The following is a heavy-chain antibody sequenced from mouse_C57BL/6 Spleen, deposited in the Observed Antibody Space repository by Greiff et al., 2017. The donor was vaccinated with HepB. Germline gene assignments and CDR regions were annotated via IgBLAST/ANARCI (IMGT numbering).Heavy chain of an antibody. CDR2: IWSGGST. Sequence: QVQLKESGPGLVQPSQRLSITCTVSGFSLTSYGVHWVRQSPGKGLEWLGVIWSGGSTAYNAAFISRLSISKDNSKSQVFFKMNSLQADDTAIYYCARNGDYDSYFDVWGTGTTVTVSS. J-gene: IGHJ1*03. CDR3: ARNGDYDSYFDV. V-gene: IGHV2-2*01. D-gene: IGHD2-4*01. CDR1: GFSLTSYG.